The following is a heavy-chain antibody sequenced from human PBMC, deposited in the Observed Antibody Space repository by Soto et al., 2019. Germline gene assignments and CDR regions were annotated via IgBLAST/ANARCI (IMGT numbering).Heavy chain of an antibody. CDR2: IYYSGNI. Sequence: SETLSLTCSVSGGSISGYYWSWIRQPPGEGLEWIGYIYYSGNIKYNPSLKSRVTISVDTSNNQFSLNLRSVSAADTAVYYCARALDAYNENWFDPFDTWGQGTLVNVS. CDR1: GGSISGYY. D-gene: IGHD3-16*01. J-gene: IGHJ5*02. V-gene: IGHV4-59*01. CDR3: ARALDAYNENWFDPFDT.